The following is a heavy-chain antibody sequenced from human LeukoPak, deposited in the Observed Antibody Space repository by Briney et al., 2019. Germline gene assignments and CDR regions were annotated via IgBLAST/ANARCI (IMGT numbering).Heavy chain of an antibody. D-gene: IGHD3-22*01. CDR3: ATSHYYDSTTDY. V-gene: IGHV1-24*01. CDR2: FDPEDGET. CDR1: RYTLTELS. Sequence: PMASVKVSCKVSRYTLTELSMHWVRQAPGKGLEWMGGFDPEDGETIYAQKFQGRVTMTEDTSTDTAYMELSSLRSEDTAVYYCATSHYYDSTTDYWGQGTLVTVSS. J-gene: IGHJ4*02.